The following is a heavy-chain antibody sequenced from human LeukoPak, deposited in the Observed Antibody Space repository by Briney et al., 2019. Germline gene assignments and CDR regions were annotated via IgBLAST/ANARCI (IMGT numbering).Heavy chain of an antibody. V-gene: IGHV3-23*01. CDR2: ISSSGGTT. J-gene: IGHJ4*02. CDR1: EFTFAAYP. CDR3: AKAGIAVPATPEY. Sequence: GGSRDSPGPAPEFTFAAYPLNWVGQVPGRGRKGFPVISSSGGTTYYSDSVKGRFIISRDNSKNTLYLQMTSLRAEDTAVYYCAKAGIAVPATPEYCGQGTQVTVSS. D-gene: IGHD6-19*01.